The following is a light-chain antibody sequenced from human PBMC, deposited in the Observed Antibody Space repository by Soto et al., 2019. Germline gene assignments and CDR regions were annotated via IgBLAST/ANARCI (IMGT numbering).Light chain of an antibody. V-gene: IGKV4-1*01. CDR1: QRVLYSSNTRHY. CDR2: WAS. CDR3: QQYYSTPFT. Sequence: DIVMTQSPDSLAVSLGARATINCKSSQRVLYSSNTRHYLAWYQHRPGQPPKVLIYWASTRESGVPDRFSGSGSGAEFTLTISSLQAEDVAVYYCQQYYSTPFTFGPGTKVDI. J-gene: IGKJ3*01.